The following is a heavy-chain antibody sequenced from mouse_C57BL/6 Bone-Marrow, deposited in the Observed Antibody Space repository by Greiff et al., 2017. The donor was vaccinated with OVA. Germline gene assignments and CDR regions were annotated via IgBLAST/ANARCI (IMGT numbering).Heavy chain of an antibody. CDR2: IDPSDSYT. CDR3: AIDSSGSSYDFDY. V-gene: IGHV1-50*01. D-gene: IGHD3-2*02. J-gene: IGHJ2*01. Sequence: VQLQQPGAELVKPGASVKLSCKASGYTFTSYWMQWVKQRPGQGLEWIGEIDPSDSYTNYNQKFKGKATLTVDTSSSTAYMQLSSLTSADSAVYYCAIDSSGSSYDFDYWGQGTTLTVSS. CDR1: GYTFTSYW.